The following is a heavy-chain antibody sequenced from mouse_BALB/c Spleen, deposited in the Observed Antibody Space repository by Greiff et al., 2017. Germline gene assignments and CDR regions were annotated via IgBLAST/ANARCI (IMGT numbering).Heavy chain of an antibody. CDR2: ISYSGST. Sequence: EVKLMESGPSLVKPSQTLSLTCSVTGDSITSGYWNWIRKFPGNKLEYMGYISYSGSTYYNPSLKSRISITRDTSKNQYYLQLNSVTTEDTATYYCARYPLYYYGSSHWYFDVWGAGTTVTVSS. D-gene: IGHD1-1*01. CDR1: GDSITSGY. V-gene: IGHV3-8*02. CDR3: ARYPLYYYGSSHWYFDV. J-gene: IGHJ1*01.